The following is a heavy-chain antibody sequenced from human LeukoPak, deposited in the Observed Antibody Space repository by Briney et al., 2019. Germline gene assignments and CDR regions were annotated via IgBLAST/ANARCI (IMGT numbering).Heavy chain of an antibody. CDR3: AREGIRGYSYGYLAY. J-gene: IGHJ4*02. Sequence: KASETLSLTCAVYGGSFSGYYWSWIRQPPGKGLEWIGEINHSGSTNYNPSLKSRVTISVDTSKNQFSLNLSSVTAADTAVYYCAREGIRGYSYGYLAYWGQGTLVTVSS. CDR1: GGSFSGYY. CDR2: INHSGST. V-gene: IGHV4-34*01. D-gene: IGHD5-18*01.